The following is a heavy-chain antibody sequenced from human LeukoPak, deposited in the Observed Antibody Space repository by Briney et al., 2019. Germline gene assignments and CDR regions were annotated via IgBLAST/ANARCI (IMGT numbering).Heavy chain of an antibody. CDR2: ISSSSSYI. CDR1: GFTFSSYS. D-gene: IGHD3-10*01. J-gene: IGHJ6*03. CDR3: ARQWFGELGYYYYYMDV. Sequence: GGSLRLSCAASGFTFSSYSMNWVRQAPGKGLEWVSSISSSSSYIYYADSVKGRFTISRDNAKNSLYLQMDSLRAEDTAVYYCARQWFGELGYYYYYMDVWGKGTTVTISS. V-gene: IGHV3-21*04.